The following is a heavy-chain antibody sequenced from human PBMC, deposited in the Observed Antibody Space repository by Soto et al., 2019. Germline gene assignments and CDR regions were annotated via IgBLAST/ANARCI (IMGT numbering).Heavy chain of an antibody. CDR1: GGSISSSNL. CDR2: IYHSGST. V-gene: IGHV4-4*02. CDR3: ARRDSGSYYAVGY. Sequence: QVQLQESGPGLVKPSGTLSLTCAVSGGSISSSNLWCWVRQPPGKGLEWIGEIYHSGSTNYNPSLMSRVTISVDKSKNQFSLKLSSVTAADTAVYYCARRDSGSYYAVGYWGQGTLVTVSS. J-gene: IGHJ4*02. D-gene: IGHD1-26*01.